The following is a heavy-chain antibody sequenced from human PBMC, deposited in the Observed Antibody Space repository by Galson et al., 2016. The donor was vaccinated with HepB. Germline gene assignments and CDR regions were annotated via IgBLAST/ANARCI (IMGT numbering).Heavy chain of an antibody. J-gene: IGHJ6*02. CDR1: GGPISNSTYY. CDR3: ATERKLGDSYYYYVMDA. V-gene: IGHV4-39*01. D-gene: IGHD6-6*01. Sequence: SETLSLTCTVSGGPISNSTYYWGWIRQPPGKGLEWIGSIYYSGSTYYNPSLKSRVTISVDTSKNQFSLKLSSVTAADTAVYYCATERKLGDSYYYYVMDAWGQGTTVTVSS. CDR2: IYYSGST.